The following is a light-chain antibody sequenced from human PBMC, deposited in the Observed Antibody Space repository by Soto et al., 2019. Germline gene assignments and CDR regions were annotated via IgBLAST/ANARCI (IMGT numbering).Light chain of an antibody. Sequence: QSALTQPRSVSGSPGQSVTISCTGTSTDVGEYNFVSWYQQHPGKAPKLMIYAVNERPSGVPDRFSGSKSGNTASLTISGLQAEDEADYYCCSYAGSFIWVFGGGTKLTVL. CDR2: AVN. J-gene: IGLJ3*02. CDR3: CSYAGSFIWV. V-gene: IGLV2-11*01. CDR1: STDVGEYNF.